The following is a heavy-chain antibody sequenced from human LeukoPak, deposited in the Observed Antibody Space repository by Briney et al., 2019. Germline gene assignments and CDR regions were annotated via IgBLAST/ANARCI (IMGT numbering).Heavy chain of an antibody. CDR3: AKDNPSSGYTHWFDP. D-gene: IGHD3-22*01. V-gene: IGHV3-30*02. CDR1: GFTFSSYA. J-gene: IGHJ5*02. CDR2: IRYDGSNK. Sequence: GRSLRLSCAASGFTFSSYAMHWVRQAPGKGLEWVAFIRYDGSNKYYADSVKGRFTISRDNSKNTLYLQMNSLRAEDTAVYYCAKDNPSSGYTHWFDPWGQGTLVTVSS.